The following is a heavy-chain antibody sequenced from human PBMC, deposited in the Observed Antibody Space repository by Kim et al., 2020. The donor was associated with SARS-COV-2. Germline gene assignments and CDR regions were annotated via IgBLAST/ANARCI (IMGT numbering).Heavy chain of an antibody. D-gene: IGHD6-13*01. CDR3: ARDTIAAAGTGDYDYYGMDV. J-gene: IGHJ6*02. Sequence: ASVKVSCKASGYTFTSYAMNWVRQAPGQGLEWMGWINTNTGNPTYAQGFTGRFVFSLDTSVNTAYLQISSLKAEDTAVYYCARDTIAAAGTGDYDYYGMDVWGQRTTLTVSS. V-gene: IGHV7-4-1*02. CDR1: GYTFTSYA. CDR2: INTNTGNP.